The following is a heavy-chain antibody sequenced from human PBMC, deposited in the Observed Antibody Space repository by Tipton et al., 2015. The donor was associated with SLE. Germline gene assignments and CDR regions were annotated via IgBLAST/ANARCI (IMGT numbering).Heavy chain of an antibody. J-gene: IGHJ4*02. Sequence: TLSLTCTVSGGSISSSSYYWGWIRQPPGKGLEWIGSIYYSGSTYYNPSLKSRVTISVDTSKNQFSLRLSSGTAADTAVYCCASPGQYYFDSWGQGILVTVSS. CDR2: IYYSGST. CDR1: GGSISSSSYY. D-gene: IGHD4-11*01. V-gene: IGHV4-39*07. CDR3: ASPGQYYFDS.